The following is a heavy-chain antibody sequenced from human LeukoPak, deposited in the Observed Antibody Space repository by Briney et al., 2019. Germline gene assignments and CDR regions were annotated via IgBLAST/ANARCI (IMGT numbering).Heavy chain of an antibody. J-gene: IGHJ3*02. Sequence: PGGSPRLSCAASGFTFSSYSMNWVRQAPGEGLEWVSSISSSGSFIYYADSVKGRFTISRDNARNSLFLQMNSLRAEDTAMYYCARDLRYCSSASCSENGAFDIWGQGTMVTVSS. CDR3: ARDLRYCSSASCSENGAFDI. D-gene: IGHD2-2*01. V-gene: IGHV3-21*01. CDR1: GFTFSSYS. CDR2: ISSSGSFI.